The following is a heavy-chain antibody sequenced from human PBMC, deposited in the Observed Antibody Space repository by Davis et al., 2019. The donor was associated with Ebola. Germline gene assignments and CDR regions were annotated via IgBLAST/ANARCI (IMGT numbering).Heavy chain of an antibody. J-gene: IGHJ6*02. Sequence: SETLSLTCTVSGGSISSYYWGWIRQPPGKGLEWIGSIYYSGSTYYNPSLKSRVTISVDTSKNQFSLKLSSVTAADTAVYYCSNGYSSSWYYYGMDVWGQGTTVTVSS. V-gene: IGHV4-39*01. CDR2: IYYSGST. CDR1: GGSISSYY. CDR3: SNGYSSSWYYYGMDV. D-gene: IGHD6-13*01.